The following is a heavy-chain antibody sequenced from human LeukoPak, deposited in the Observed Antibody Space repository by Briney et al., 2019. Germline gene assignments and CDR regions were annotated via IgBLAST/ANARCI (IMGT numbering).Heavy chain of an antibody. CDR1: GFTVSSNY. D-gene: IGHD3-22*01. CDR2: IYSCGST. Sequence: GGSLRLSCAASGFTVSSNYMSWVRQAPGKGLEWVSGIYSCGSTYYADSVKGRFTISRDNSKNTLYLQMNSLRAEDTAVYYCAKSPSGYLPTPFDYWGQGTLVTVSS. J-gene: IGHJ4*02. CDR3: AKSPSGYLPTPFDY. V-gene: IGHV3-53*01.